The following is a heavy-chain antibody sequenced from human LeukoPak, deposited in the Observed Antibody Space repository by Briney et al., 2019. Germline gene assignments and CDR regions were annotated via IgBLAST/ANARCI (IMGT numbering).Heavy chain of an antibody. D-gene: IGHD3-9*01. CDR1: GFTFNSYG. Sequence: PGGSLRLSCAASGFTFNSYGMHWVRQAPGKGLEWVAVISYDGSNKYYADSVKGRFTISRDNSKNTLYLQMNSLRAEGTAVYYCAKEGLHYDILTGSIYYYGMDVWGQGTTVTVSS. CDR3: AKEGLHYDILTGSIYYYGMDV. CDR2: ISYDGSNK. J-gene: IGHJ6*02. V-gene: IGHV3-30*18.